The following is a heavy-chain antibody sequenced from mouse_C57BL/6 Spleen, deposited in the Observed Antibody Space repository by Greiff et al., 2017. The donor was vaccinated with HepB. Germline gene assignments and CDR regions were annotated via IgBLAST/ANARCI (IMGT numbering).Heavy chain of an antibody. Sequence: VKLMESGAELVRPGASVTLSCKASGYTFTDYEMHWVKQTPVHGLEWIGAIDPETGGTAYNQKFKGKAILTADKSSSTAYMELRSLTSEDSAVYYCTRGGYYDYGAYWGQGTLVTVSA. CDR1: GYTFTDYE. D-gene: IGHD2-4*01. J-gene: IGHJ3*01. V-gene: IGHV1-15*01. CDR2: IDPETGGT. CDR3: TRGGYYDYGAY.